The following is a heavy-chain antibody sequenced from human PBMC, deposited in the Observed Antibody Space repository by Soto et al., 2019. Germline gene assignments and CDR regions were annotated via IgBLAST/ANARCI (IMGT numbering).Heavy chain of an antibody. D-gene: IGHD2-21*01. Sequence: XGSLRLSCSAAGVSVNSNCMTWVRQAPGRRPAWVAVIYTRGTTHYADFATGRFTFSRDNSKNTLYLQMDSLRPEDTAVYYCAKLWGYYFESWGPGTLATVS. V-gene: IGHV3-53*01. CDR3: AKLWGYYFES. CDR2: IYTRGTT. J-gene: IGHJ4*02. CDR1: GVSVNSNC.